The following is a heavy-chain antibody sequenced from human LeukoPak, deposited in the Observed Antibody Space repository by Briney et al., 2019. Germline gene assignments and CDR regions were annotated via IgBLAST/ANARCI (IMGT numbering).Heavy chain of an antibody. J-gene: IGHJ6*03. CDR3: ARGLGDYGGSSAYYDYMDV. CDR1: GYSISSGYY. V-gene: IGHV4-38-2*02. CDR2: IYHSGST. Sequence: SETLSLTCTVSGYSISSGYYWGWIRQPPGKGLEGIGSIYHSGSTYYNPSLKSRVTISVDTSKNQFSLKLSSVTAADTAVYYCARGLGDYGGSSAYYDYMDVWGKGTTVTVSS. D-gene: IGHD4-23*01.